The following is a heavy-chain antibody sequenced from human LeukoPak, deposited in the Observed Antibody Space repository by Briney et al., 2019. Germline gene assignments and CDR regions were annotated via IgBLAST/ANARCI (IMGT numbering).Heavy chain of an antibody. J-gene: IGHJ4*02. D-gene: IGHD3-16*01. CDR1: VFTVSSNY. V-gene: IGHV3-66*01. Sequence: PGGSLRLSCAASVFTVSSNYMSWVRQAPGKALEWVSVIYSGGSTYYADSMKGRFTISRDNSKNTLYLQMNSLRAEDTAVYYCAGGVTIAGLDYWGQGTLVTVSS. CDR2: IYSGGST. CDR3: AGGVTIAGLDY.